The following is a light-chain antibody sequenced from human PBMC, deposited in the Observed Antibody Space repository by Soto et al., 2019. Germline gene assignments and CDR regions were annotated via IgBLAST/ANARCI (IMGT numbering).Light chain of an antibody. V-gene: IGKV3-11*01. CDR1: QSISSY. Sequence: EIVLTQSPDTLSLSPGDRATLSCRASQSISSYLAWYQQKPGQSPRLLIYDASNRATGIPARFSGSGSGTDFTLTISSLEPEDFAVYYCQQRSDCPPITFGQGTRLEIK. J-gene: IGKJ5*01. CDR3: QQRSDCPPIT. CDR2: DAS.